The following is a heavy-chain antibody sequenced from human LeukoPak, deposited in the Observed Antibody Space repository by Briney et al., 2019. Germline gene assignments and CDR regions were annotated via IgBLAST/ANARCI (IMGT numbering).Heavy chain of an antibody. J-gene: IGHJ4*02. Sequence: SETLSLTCTVSGGSICSYYWSWLRQPPGKGLEWIGYISYSGSTNYSPSLKSRVTISVDTSKNQFSLKLISVTAADTAVYYCAIVDSGSHHYWGQGTLVTVSS. CDR3: AIVDSGSHHY. V-gene: IGHV4-59*01. D-gene: IGHD3-10*01. CDR2: ISYSGST. CDR1: GGSICSYY.